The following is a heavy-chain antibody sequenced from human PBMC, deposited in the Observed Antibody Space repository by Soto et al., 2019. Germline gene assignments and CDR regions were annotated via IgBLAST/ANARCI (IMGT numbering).Heavy chain of an antibody. V-gene: IGHV4-39*01. D-gene: IGHD6-13*01. Sequence: QLQLQELGPGLVKPSETLSLTCTVSGGSISSSSYYWGWIRQPPGKGLEWIGSIYYSGSTYYNPSLKSRVTISVDTSKNQFSLKLSSVTAADTAVYYCARSSSSWYSYYYYGMDVWGQGTTVTVSS. CDR2: IYYSGST. J-gene: IGHJ6*02. CDR1: GGSISSSSYY. CDR3: ARSSSSWYSYYYYGMDV.